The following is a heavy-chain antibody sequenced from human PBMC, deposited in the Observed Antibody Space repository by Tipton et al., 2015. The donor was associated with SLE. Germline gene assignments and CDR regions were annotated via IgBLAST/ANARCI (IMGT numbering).Heavy chain of an antibody. CDR3: ATSGHRFGI. J-gene: IGHJ3*02. D-gene: IGHD3-10*01. V-gene: IGHV3-48*03. Sequence: SLRLSCAASGFTFSSYEMNWVRQAPGKGLEWVSYISSSGSTIYYADSVKGRFTISRDNAKNSLYLQMDSLRAEDTAAYYCATSGHRFGIWGQGTMVTVSS. CDR1: GFTFSSYE. CDR2: ISSSGSTI.